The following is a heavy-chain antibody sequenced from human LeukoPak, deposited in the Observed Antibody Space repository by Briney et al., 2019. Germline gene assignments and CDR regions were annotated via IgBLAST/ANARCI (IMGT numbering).Heavy chain of an antibody. Sequence: SQTLSLTCTVSGGSISSYYSSWIRQPPGKGLEWIGYIYYSESTNYNPSLKSRVTISVDTSKNQFSLKLSSVTAADTAVYYCARAEAYCGGGCYPNYFDYWGQGTLVTVSS. V-gene: IGHV4-59*01. CDR1: GGSISSYY. CDR2: IYYSEST. J-gene: IGHJ4*02. D-gene: IGHD2-21*02. CDR3: ARAEAYCGGGCYPNYFDY.